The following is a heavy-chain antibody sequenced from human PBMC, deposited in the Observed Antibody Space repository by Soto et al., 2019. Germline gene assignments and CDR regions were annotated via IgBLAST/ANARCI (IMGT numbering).Heavy chain of an antibody. CDR2: TYSSGGT. J-gene: IGHJ4*02. V-gene: IGHV3-66*01. Sequence: VQLVESGGDLVQPGGSLRLSCAASGFTVSNNYMSWVRQAPGKELEWVSLTYSSGGTYYAGSVKGRFTISRDNSRNTLYLQMNGLRVEDTAVYYCAGGPNRGYWGQGTLVTVSP. CDR3: AGGPNRGY. D-gene: IGHD3-10*01. CDR1: GFTVSNNY.